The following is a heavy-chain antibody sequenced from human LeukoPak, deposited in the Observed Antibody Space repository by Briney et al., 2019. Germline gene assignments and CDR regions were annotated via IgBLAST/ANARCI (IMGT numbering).Heavy chain of an antibody. V-gene: IGHV3-48*03. Sequence: GGSLRLSCAASGFTFSSYEMTWVRQAPGKGLEWVSYISSSGSTIYYADSVKGRFTISRDNAKNSLYPQMNSLRAEDTAVYYCARGAPETYDYYDSSGYSPFDYWGQGTLVTVSS. D-gene: IGHD3-22*01. CDR1: GFTFSSYE. CDR2: ISSSGSTI. J-gene: IGHJ4*02. CDR3: ARGAPETYDYYDSSGYSPFDY.